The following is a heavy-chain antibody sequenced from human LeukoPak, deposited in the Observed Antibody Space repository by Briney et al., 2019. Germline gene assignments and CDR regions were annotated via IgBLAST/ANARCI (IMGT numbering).Heavy chain of an antibody. D-gene: IGHD2-8*01. V-gene: IGHV3-66*01. Sequence: GGSLRLSCAASGFIVSSNHMSWVRQAPGKGLEWVSLIYSGGGTYFADSVKGRFTISRDNSKNTFYLQMNSLRAEDTAVYCCARADNGFEYWGQGTLVTVSS. CDR2: IYSGGGT. CDR3: ARADNGFEY. CDR1: GFIVSSNH. J-gene: IGHJ4*02.